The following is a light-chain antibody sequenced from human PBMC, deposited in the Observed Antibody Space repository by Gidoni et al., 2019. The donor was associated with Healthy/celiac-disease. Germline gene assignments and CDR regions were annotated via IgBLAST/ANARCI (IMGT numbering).Light chain of an antibody. V-gene: IGLV3-1*01. Sequence: SYELTQPPSVSVSPGQTASITCSGDKLGEKYACWYQQKPGQSPVLVIYQDSKRPSGIPERFSGSNSGNTATLTISGTQAMDEADYYCQAWDSSTYYVFGTGTKVTV. CDR3: QAWDSSTYYV. CDR1: KLGEKY. J-gene: IGLJ1*01. CDR2: QDS.